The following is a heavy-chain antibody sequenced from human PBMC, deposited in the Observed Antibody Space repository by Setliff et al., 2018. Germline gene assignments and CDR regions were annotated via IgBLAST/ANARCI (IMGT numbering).Heavy chain of an antibody. CDR3: ARDLGHGGDSDY. Sequence: SETLSLTCTVSGGSISNYYWSWIRQPAGKGLEWIVRIYTSGSTNYNPSLKSRVTMSVDTSKNQVSLKLNSVTATDTAVYYCARDLGHGGDSDYWGQGILVTVSS. CDR2: IYTSGST. CDR1: GGSISNYY. D-gene: IGHD2-21*02. J-gene: IGHJ4*02. V-gene: IGHV4-4*07.